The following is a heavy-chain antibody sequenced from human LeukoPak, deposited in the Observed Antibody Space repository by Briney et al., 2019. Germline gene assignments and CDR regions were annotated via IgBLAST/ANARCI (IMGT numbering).Heavy chain of an antibody. CDR1: GYTFTSYY. Sequence: ASVKVSCKASGYTFTSYYMHWVRQAPGQGLEWMGIINPSGGSTSYAQNFQGRVTMTRDMSTRTVYMELSSLRSEDTAVYYCARDGQSVAAIRGAFDIWGQGTMVTVSS. J-gene: IGHJ3*02. CDR3: ARDGQSVAAIRGAFDI. V-gene: IGHV1-46*01. D-gene: IGHD6-6*01. CDR2: INPSGGST.